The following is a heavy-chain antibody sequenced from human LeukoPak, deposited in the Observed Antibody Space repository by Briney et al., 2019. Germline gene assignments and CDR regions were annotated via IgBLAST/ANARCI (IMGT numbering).Heavy chain of an antibody. D-gene: IGHD3-10*01. V-gene: IGHV1-46*01. CDR1: GYTFTSYY. J-gene: IGHJ4*02. CDR2: INPSGGST. CDR3: ARDQQDYYGSGSYFGSLGY. Sequence: GASVKVSCKASGYTFTSYYMHWVRQAPGQGLEWMGIINPSGGSTSYAQKFQGRVTMTRDMSTSTVYMELSSLRSEDTAVYYCARDQQDYYGSGSYFGSLGYWGQGTLVTVSS.